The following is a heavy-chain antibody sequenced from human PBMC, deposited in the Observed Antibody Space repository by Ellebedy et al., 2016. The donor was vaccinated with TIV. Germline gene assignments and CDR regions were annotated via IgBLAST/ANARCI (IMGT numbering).Heavy chain of an antibody. CDR3: ARERYSTSSIHY. J-gene: IGHJ4*02. V-gene: IGHV3-11*01. D-gene: IGHD6-6*01. Sequence: GGSLRLSXAASGFTFSDYNLNWIRQAPGKGLEWLSYISDSGSAIHYADSVQGRFTVSRDNTKNSLYLQINSLGVEDTAVYYCARERYSTSSIHYWGQGALVTVSS. CDR1: GFTFSDYN. CDR2: ISDSGSAI.